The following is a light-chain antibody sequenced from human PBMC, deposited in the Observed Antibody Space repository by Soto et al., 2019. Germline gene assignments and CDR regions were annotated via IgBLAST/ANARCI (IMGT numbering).Light chain of an antibody. CDR3: QQHGSSPET. Sequence: EIVLTQSPGTLSLSPGERATLSCRASQSVSGSFLAWYQHKPGQAPRLLIYGASSRATGIPDRFSGSGSGTDFTLTISRLEPEDFAVYYCQQHGSSPETFGQGTKLEIK. CDR1: QSVSGSF. CDR2: GAS. V-gene: IGKV3-20*01. J-gene: IGKJ2*01.